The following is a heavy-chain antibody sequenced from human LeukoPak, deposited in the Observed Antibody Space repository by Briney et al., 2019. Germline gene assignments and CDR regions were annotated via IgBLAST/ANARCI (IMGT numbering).Heavy chain of an antibody. Sequence: EGSLRLSCAASGFTFSSYAMSWVRQAPGKGLEWVSAISGSGGSTYFADSVKGRFTISRDNSKNTLYLQMNSLRAEDTAVYYCAKVYSPGIAAAGTDLWGQGTLVTVSS. V-gene: IGHV3-23*01. CDR2: ISGSGGST. CDR1: GFTFSSYA. J-gene: IGHJ5*02. CDR3: AKVYSPGIAAAGTDL. D-gene: IGHD6-13*01.